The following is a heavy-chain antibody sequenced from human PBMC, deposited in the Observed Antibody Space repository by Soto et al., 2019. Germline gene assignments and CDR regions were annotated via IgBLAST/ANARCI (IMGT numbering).Heavy chain of an antibody. J-gene: IGHJ4*02. CDR1: GFSLTTSGVG. V-gene: IGHV2-5*02. CDR2: IYWDDDK. CDR3: AHRGYMYGNWDHGYFDY. Sequence: QITLQESGPTRVKPAQTLALTCSFSGFSLTTSGVGVAWIRKTPGKALEWLAVIYWDDDKRYSPSLKSRLTLTKDTSKNQVVLTIAYMDPVDTATYFCAHRGYMYGNWDHGYFDYWGQGILVTVSS. D-gene: IGHD7-27*01.